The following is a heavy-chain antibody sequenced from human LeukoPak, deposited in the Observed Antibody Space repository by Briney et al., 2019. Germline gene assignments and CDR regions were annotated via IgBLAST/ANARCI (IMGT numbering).Heavy chain of an antibody. CDR3: AKGTSSSCYSAPNY. CDR1: GFTFSSYA. Sequence: GGSLRLSCAASGFTFSSYAMNWVRQAPGKRLEWVSAICSNDNNTYYANSVKGRFTISRDNSKNTLSLQLNSLRAEDTAVYYCAKGTSSSCYSAPNYWGQGTLVTVSS. J-gene: IGHJ4*02. CDR2: ICSNDNNT. D-gene: IGHD2-15*01. V-gene: IGHV3-23*01.